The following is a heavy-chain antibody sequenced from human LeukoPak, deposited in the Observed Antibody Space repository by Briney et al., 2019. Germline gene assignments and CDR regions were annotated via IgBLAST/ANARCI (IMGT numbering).Heavy chain of an antibody. CDR2: ISGSGGST. CDR1: GFTFSSYA. Sequence: GGSLRLSCAASGFTFSSYAMSWVRQAPGKGLEWVSAISGSGGSTYYADSVKGRFTISRDNSKNALYLQMNSLRAEDTAVYYCAKASSGSYYYYGMDVWGQGTTVTVSS. J-gene: IGHJ6*02. V-gene: IGHV3-23*01. D-gene: IGHD1-26*01. CDR3: AKASSGSYYYYGMDV.